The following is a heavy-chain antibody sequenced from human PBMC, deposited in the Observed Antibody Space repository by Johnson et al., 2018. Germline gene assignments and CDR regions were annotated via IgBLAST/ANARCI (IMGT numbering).Heavy chain of an antibody. V-gene: IGHV3-30*18. Sequence: QVQLVQSGGGVVQPGRSLRLSCAASGFTFSSYGMHWVRQAPGKGLEWVAVISYDGSNKYYADSVKGRFTISRDNSKNTLYLQMNSLRAEDTAVYYCAKGPRYYGSGSSAYYYYYGQDVWGQGTTVTVSS. CDR1: GFTFSSYG. J-gene: IGHJ6*02. D-gene: IGHD3-10*01. CDR2: ISYDGSNK. CDR3: AKGPRYYGSGSSAYYYYYGQDV.